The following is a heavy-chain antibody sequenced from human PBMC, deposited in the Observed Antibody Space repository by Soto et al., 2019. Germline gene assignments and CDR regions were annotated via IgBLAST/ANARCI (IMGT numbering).Heavy chain of an antibody. D-gene: IGHD3-22*01. CDR3: ARQSPSYDSSDRGVDY. Sequence: LGESLKISCKGSGYSFTSYWIGWVRQMPGKGLEWMGIIYPGDSDTRYSPSFQGQVTISADKSISTAYLQWSSLKASDTAMYYCARQSPSYDSSDRGVDYWGQGTLVTVSS. V-gene: IGHV5-51*01. CDR1: GYSFTSYW. J-gene: IGHJ4*02. CDR2: IYPGDSDT.